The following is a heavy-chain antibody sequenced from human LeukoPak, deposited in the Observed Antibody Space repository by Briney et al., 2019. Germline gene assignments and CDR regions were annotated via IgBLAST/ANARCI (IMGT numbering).Heavy chain of an antibody. J-gene: IGHJ5*02. CDR2: ITPNSGGT. V-gene: IGHV1-2*03. D-gene: IGHD2-2*02. CDR3: ARGFRLSAIEDWFDP. Sequence: LGASVKVSCKASGYTFTAYYVHWVRQAPGQGLEWMGWITPNSGGTKYAQKFQGRVIMTRDTSISTAYMELSGLRSDDTAVYYCARGFRLSAIEDWFDPWGQGTLVTVSS. CDR1: GYTFTAYY.